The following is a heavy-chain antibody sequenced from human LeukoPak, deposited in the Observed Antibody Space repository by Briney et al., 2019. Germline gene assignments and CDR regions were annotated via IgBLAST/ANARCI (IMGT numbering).Heavy chain of an antibody. D-gene: IGHD3-16*01. V-gene: IGHV1-8*03. Sequence: GASVKVSCKASGGTFSSYAINWVRQATGQGLEWMGWMNPNSGNTGYAQKFQGRVTITRNTSISTAYMELSSLRSEDTAVYYCARAITFGGENWFDPWGQGTLVTVSS. CDR2: MNPNSGNT. CDR3: ARAITFGGENWFDP. J-gene: IGHJ5*02. CDR1: GGTFSSYA.